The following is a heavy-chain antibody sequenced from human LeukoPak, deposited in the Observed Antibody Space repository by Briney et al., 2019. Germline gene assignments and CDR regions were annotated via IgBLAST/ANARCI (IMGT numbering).Heavy chain of an antibody. Sequence: GGSLRLSCAASGVTFSSYAMYWVRQAPGKGLDWVAVISSDGSNKYYADSVKGRSTISRDNSKNTLYLQMNGLRAEDTAVYYCAKDLHGVADTSYYFDYWGQGTLVTVSS. J-gene: IGHJ4*02. CDR1: GVTFSSYA. CDR2: ISSDGSNK. V-gene: IGHV3-30-3*01. D-gene: IGHD6-19*01. CDR3: AKDLHGVADTSYYFDY.